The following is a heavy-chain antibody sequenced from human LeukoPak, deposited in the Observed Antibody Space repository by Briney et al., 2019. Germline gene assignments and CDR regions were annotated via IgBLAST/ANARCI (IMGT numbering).Heavy chain of an antibody. D-gene: IGHD3-10*01. CDR3: ARTNGELDYYYYGMDV. J-gene: IGHJ6*02. Sequence: SETLSLTCTVSGGSISSYYWSWIRQPPGKGLEWIGYIYYSGSTNYNPSLKSRVTISVDTSKNQISLKLSSVTAADTAVYYCARTNGELDYYYYGMDVWGQGTTVIVSS. CDR1: GGSISSYY. CDR2: IYYSGST. V-gene: IGHV4-59*01.